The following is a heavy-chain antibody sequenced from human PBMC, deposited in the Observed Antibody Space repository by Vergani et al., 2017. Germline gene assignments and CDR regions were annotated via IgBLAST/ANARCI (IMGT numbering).Heavy chain of an antibody. J-gene: IGHJ5*02. Sequence: QVQLVQSGAEVKKPGASVKVSCKVSGYTLTELSMHWVRQAPGKGLEWMGGFDPEDGETIYAQKFQGRVTMTEDTSTDTAYMELSSLRSEDTAVYYCARSTHYDIVVVPAAIGWFDPWGQGTLVTVSS. CDR1: GYTLTELS. CDR2: FDPEDGET. D-gene: IGHD2-2*02. CDR3: ARSTHYDIVVVPAAIGWFDP. V-gene: IGHV1-24*01.